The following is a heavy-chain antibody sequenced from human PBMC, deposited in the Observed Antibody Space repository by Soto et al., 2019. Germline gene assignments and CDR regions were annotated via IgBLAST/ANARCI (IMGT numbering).Heavy chain of an antibody. CDR2: ISYDGSNK. J-gene: IGHJ4*02. Sequence: QVQLVESGGGXVQPGRSLXLSCAASGFTFSSYAMHWVRQAPGKGLEWVAVISYDGSNKYYADSVKGRFTISRDNSKNTLYLQMNSLRAEDTAVYYCAGYGGNSLVGYWGQGTLVTVSS. CDR3: AGYGGNSLVGY. V-gene: IGHV3-30-3*01. D-gene: IGHD4-17*01. CDR1: GFTFSSYA.